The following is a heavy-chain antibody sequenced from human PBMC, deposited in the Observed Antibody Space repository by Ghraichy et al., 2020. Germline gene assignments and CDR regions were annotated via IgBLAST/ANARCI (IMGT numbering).Heavy chain of an antibody. CDR2: ISGSGGST. D-gene: IGHD2-2*01. CDR1: GFTFSSYA. CDR3: AGREYQLLSFDY. J-gene: IGHJ4*02. V-gene: IGHV3-23*01. Sequence: LSLTCAASGFTFSSYAMSWVRQAPGKGLEWVSAISGSGGSTYYADSVKGRFTISRDNSKNTLYLQMNSLRAEDTAVYYCAGREYQLLSFDYWGQGTLVTVSS.